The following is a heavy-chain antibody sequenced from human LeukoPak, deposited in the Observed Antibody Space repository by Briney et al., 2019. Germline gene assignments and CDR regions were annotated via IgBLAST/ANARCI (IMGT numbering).Heavy chain of an antibody. CDR1: GYTFINYG. Sequence: ASVKVSCKASGYTFINYGITWVRQAPGQGLEWMGRIIPILGIANYAQKFQGRVTIAADKSTSTAYMELSSLRSEDTAVYYCASTGGNYGDYAGYDYWGQGTLVTVSS. D-gene: IGHD4-17*01. J-gene: IGHJ4*02. CDR3: ASTGGNYGDYAGYDY. V-gene: IGHV1-69*04. CDR2: IIPILGIA.